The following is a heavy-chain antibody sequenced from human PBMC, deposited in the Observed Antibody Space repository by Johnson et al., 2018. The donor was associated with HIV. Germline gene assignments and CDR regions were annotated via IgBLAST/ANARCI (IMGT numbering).Heavy chain of an antibody. V-gene: IGHV3-20*04. CDR1: GFIFDDYD. CDR2: INSAGSST. D-gene: IGHD6-13*01. CDR3: ASLSSSLFGAFDI. J-gene: IGHJ3*02. Sequence: VQLVESGGGVVRPGGSLRLSCAGSGFIFDDYDMTWVRQAPGKGLLWVSRINSAGSSTGYADSVKGRFTISRDNAKNTLYLQMNSLRAEDTAVYYCASLSSSLFGAFDIWGQGTMV.